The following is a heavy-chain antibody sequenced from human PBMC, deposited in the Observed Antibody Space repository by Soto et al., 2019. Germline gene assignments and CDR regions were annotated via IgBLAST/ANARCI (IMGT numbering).Heavy chain of an antibody. CDR3: ARGSTGYSSSWYRY. CDR2: IYYSGST. D-gene: IGHD6-13*01. Sequence: SETLSLTCTVSGGSISSYYWIWIRQPPGKGLEWIGYIYYSGSTYYNPSLKSRVTISVDTSKNQFSLKLSSVTAADTAVYYCARGSTGYSSSWYRYWGQGTLVTVSS. CDR1: GGSISSYY. J-gene: IGHJ4*02. V-gene: IGHV4-59*08.